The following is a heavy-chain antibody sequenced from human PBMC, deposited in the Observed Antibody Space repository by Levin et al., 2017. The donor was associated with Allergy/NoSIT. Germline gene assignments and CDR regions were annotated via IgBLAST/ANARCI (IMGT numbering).Heavy chain of an antibody. CDR1: GFTFDDYG. CDR2: INWKGGRT. J-gene: IGHJ4*02. Sequence: ASVKVSCAASGFTFDDYGMNWVRQAPGKGLAWVSGINWKGGRTGYADSVQGRFTISRDNAKNSLYLQMNSLRAEDTALYYCARDKGIAVAGGFDYWGQGTLVTVSS. CDR3: ARDKGIAVAGGFDY. D-gene: IGHD6-19*01. V-gene: IGHV3-20*04.